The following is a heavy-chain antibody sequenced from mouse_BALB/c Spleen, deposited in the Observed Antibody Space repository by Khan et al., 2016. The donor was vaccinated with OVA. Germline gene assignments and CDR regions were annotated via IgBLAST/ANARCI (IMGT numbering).Heavy chain of an antibody. D-gene: IGHD1-1*01. J-gene: IGHJ2*01. CDR1: GYSITSDYA. CDR2: ISYSGRT. V-gene: IGHV3-2*02. CDR3: ARSVTITTVVATDFDY. Sequence: EVQLQESGPGLVKPSQSLSLTCTVTGYSITSDYAWNWIRQFPGNKLEWMGYISYSGRTSDNPSLKSRISITPDTSKNQSFLQLNSVTTEDTATYYCARSVTITTVVATDFDYWGQGTTLTVSS.